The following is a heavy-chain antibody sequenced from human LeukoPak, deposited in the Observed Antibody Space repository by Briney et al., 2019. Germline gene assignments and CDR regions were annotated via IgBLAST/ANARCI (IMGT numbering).Heavy chain of an antibody. Sequence: PGGSPRLSCAASGFTFSSYAMHWVRQAPGKGLEWVAVISYDGSNKYYADSVKGRFTISRDNSKNTLYLQMNSLRAEDTAVYYCARDTGYARLGRYDYWGQGTLVTVSS. D-gene: IGHD5-12*01. CDR2: ISYDGSNK. J-gene: IGHJ4*02. CDR1: GFTFSSYA. V-gene: IGHV3-30-3*01. CDR3: ARDTGYARLGRYDY.